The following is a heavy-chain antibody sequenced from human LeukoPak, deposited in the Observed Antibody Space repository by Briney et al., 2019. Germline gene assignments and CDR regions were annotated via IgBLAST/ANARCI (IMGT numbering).Heavy chain of an antibody. V-gene: IGHV1-69*04. CDR2: IIPILGMT. CDR3: ARARTEPHYYGSESQIDY. D-gene: IGHD3-10*01. Sequence: SVKVSCKPSGGTLISYSISWVRQAPGHGLEWMGRIIPILGMTNYAQKFQGRVTITADKSTSTAYMELSSLRSEDTAVYYCARARTEPHYYGSESQIDYWGQGTLVTVSS. CDR1: GGTLISYS. J-gene: IGHJ4*02.